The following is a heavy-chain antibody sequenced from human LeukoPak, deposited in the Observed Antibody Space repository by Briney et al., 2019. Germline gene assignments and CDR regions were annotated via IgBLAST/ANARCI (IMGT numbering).Heavy chain of an antibody. CDR1: EYTLTGYY. Sequence: ASVKVSCKASEYTLTGYYIHWVRQAPGQGHEWKGWINPNSGGTNYAQKFQGRVTMTRDTSISTAYMELSRLRSDDTAVYYCARAVGATTYYYYYMDVWGKGTTVTISS. J-gene: IGHJ6*03. D-gene: IGHD1-26*01. CDR3: ARAVGATTYYYYYMDV. CDR2: INPNSGGT. V-gene: IGHV1-2*02.